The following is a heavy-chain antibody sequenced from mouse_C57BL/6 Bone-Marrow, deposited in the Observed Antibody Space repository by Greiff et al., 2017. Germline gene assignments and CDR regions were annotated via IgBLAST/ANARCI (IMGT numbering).Heavy chain of an antibody. D-gene: IGHD1-1*01. CDR3: AREGTTVVAPFDY. J-gene: IGHJ2*01. Sequence: QVQLQQPGAELVMPGASVKLSCKASGYTFTSYWMHWVKQRPGQGLEWLGEIDPSDSYTNYNQKFKGKSTLTVDKSSSTAYMQLSSLTSEDSAVYYCAREGTTVVAPFDYWGQGTTLTVSS. V-gene: IGHV1-69*01. CDR2: IDPSDSYT. CDR1: GYTFTSYW.